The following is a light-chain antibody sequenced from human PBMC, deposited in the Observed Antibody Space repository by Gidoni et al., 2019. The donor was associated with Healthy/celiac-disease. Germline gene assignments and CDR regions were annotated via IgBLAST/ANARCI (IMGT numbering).Light chain of an antibody. Sequence: DIVLTQSPGTLSLSPGERATLSCRASQSVSSSYLAWYQQKPGQAPRLLIDGAYSRATGIPDRCSGSGSGTDFTLTISRLEPEDVAVYYCQQYGSSLWTFGQXTKVEIK. J-gene: IGKJ1*01. CDR1: QSVSSSY. CDR2: GAY. CDR3: QQYGSSLWT. V-gene: IGKV3-20*01.